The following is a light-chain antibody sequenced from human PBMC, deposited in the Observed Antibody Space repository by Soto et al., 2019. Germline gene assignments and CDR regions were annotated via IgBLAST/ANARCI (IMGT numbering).Light chain of an antibody. V-gene: IGLV2-11*01. Sequence: QSALTQPPSASGSPGQSVAISCTGTSSDVGGYNYVSWYQQHPGKAPKLMIFDVSKRPSGVPDRFSGSKSANTASLTISGLQAEDEADYYCCSYAGSYTYVFGTGTKLIVL. J-gene: IGLJ1*01. CDR1: SSDVGGYNY. CDR3: CSYAGSYTYV. CDR2: DVS.